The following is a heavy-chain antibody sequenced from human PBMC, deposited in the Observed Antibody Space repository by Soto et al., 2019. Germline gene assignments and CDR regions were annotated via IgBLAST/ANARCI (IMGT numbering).Heavy chain of an antibody. CDR2: IIPMFNIP. D-gene: IGHD1-26*01. J-gene: IGHJ4*02. CDR3: VRAVYYDYYFDY. Sequence: QVQLVQSGAAVKKPGSSVKVSCKASGGTSSNYAINWVRQAPGQGLEWMGGIIPMFNIPNYAQKFQGRVMINADESTSTAYMELRSLRSEDTAVYYCVRAVYYDYYFDYWGQGTLVTVSS. CDR1: GGTSSNYA. V-gene: IGHV1-69*12.